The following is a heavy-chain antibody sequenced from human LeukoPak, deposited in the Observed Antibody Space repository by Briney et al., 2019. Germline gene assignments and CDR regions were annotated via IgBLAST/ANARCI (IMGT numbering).Heavy chain of an antibody. V-gene: IGHV3-74*01. D-gene: IGHD5-24*01. CDR3: AREEMATIDY. Sequence: PGGSLRLSCAVSGFTYSRYWMHWVRRAPEKGLAWVSRIKSDGSSTSYADSVKGRFTIPRDNAKNTLYLQMKSLRAEDTAVYYCAREEMATIDYWGQGTLVTVSS. CDR2: IKSDGSST. J-gene: IGHJ4*02. CDR1: GFTYSRYW.